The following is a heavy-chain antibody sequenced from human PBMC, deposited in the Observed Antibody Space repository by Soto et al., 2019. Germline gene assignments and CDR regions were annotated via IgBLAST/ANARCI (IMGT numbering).Heavy chain of an antibody. CDR1: GGSISSTFYY. Sequence: QLQLQESGPGLVKPSETLSLTCSLSGGSISSTFYYWGWIRQPPGKGLEWIGSIYYSGTTFSNASLKGRATISVDTSKNRFSLRLTSVTATDTAVYFCARQKWEQPKWFDPWGQGTLVTVSS. CDR2: IYYSGTT. V-gene: IGHV4-39*01. CDR3: ARQKWEQPKWFDP. J-gene: IGHJ5*02. D-gene: IGHD1-26*01.